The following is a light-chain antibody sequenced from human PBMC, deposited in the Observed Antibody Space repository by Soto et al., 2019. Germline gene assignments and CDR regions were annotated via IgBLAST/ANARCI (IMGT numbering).Light chain of an antibody. CDR3: QHLINYPIT. Sequence: DIQMTQFPSSLSASVGDRVIITCRASQSISSYLEWYQQKPGKAPKLLIYAASNLQSGVSSRFSGSGSGTDFTLSISSLQPEDFATYYCQHLINYPITFGQGTRLEIK. V-gene: IGKV1-39*01. CDR2: AAS. CDR1: QSISSY. J-gene: IGKJ5*01.